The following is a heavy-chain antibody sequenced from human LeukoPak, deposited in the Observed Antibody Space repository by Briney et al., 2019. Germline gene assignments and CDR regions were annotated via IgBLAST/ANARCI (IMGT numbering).Heavy chain of an antibody. Sequence: SETLSLTCTVSGGSISSYYWSWIRQPPEKGLEWIGYIYYSGSTNYNPSLKSRVTISVDTSKNQFSLKLSSVTAADTAVYYCARQQLGGLDYWGQGTLVTVSS. V-gene: IGHV4-59*01. CDR1: GGSISSYY. CDR2: IYYSGST. D-gene: IGHD6-13*01. CDR3: ARQQLGGLDY. J-gene: IGHJ4*02.